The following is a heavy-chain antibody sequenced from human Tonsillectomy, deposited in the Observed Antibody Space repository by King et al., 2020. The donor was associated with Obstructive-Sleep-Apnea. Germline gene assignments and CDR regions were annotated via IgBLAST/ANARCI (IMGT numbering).Heavy chain of an antibody. Sequence: VQLVQSGGGLVQPGGSLRLSCAASGLTFSSYAMNWVRQAPGKGLEGVSYISSSTRTIYYADSVKGRFTISRDNAKNSLYLQMNSLRAEDTAIYYCARDWCDILTSYCPYYFDYWGQGTLVTVSS. V-gene: IGHV3-48*04. D-gene: IGHD3-9*01. CDR1: GLTFSSYA. CDR3: ARDWCDILTSYCPYYFDY. J-gene: IGHJ4*02. CDR2: ISSSTRTI.